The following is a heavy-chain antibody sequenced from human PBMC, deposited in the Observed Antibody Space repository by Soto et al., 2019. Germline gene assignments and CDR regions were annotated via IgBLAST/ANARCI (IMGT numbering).Heavy chain of an antibody. V-gene: IGHV1-18*01. D-gene: IGHD3-3*01. J-gene: IGHJ5*02. CDR1: GYTFNTYG. CDR3: ARDPHEFWTSYWFDP. CDR2: ISAYDGKT. Sequence: ASVKVSCKTSGYTFNTYGINWVRQAPGQGLELMGWISAYDGKTTYAEKFQGRVTLTTDTSTSTAYMELRSLRSDDTATYYCARDPHEFWTSYWFDPWGQGTQVTV.